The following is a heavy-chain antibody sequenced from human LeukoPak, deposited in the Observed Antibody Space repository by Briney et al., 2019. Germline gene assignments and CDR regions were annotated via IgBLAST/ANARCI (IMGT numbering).Heavy chain of an antibody. CDR3: ARSYYDFWSGLLWFDP. Sequence: GGSLRLSCAASGFTFSSYWMHWVRQAPGKGLAWVSRINSDGSSTSYADSVKGRFTISRDNAKNTLYLQMNSLRAEDTAVYYCARSYYDFWSGLLWFDPWGQGTLVTVSS. CDR1: GFTFSSYW. J-gene: IGHJ5*02. D-gene: IGHD3-3*01. V-gene: IGHV3-74*01. CDR2: INSDGSST.